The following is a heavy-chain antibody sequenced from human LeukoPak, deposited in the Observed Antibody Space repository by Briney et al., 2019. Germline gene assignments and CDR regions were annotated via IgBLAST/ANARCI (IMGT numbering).Heavy chain of an antibody. D-gene: IGHD1-1*01. CDR2: FDPEDDER. Sequence: GASVNVSCKVSGYALSESSMHWVRQAAGKGLEGVGGFDPEDDERVYAQMLQGRVTMTEDTSTDTAYLELSSLRSEDTAVYFCATGRPGSLLDYWGQGTVVTVSS. CDR1: GYALSESS. CDR3: ATGRPGSLLDY. V-gene: IGHV1-24*01. J-gene: IGHJ4*02.